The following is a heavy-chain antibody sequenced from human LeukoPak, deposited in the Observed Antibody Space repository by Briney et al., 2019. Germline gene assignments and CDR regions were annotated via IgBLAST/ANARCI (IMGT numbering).Heavy chain of an antibody. D-gene: IGHD2-15*01. CDR2: IYSGGST. J-gene: IGHJ4*02. CDR3: VRDVYCSRGTCQQN. CDR1: GFTVSSNY. V-gene: IGHV3-66*01. Sequence: GGSLRLSCAASGFTVSSNYMSWVRQAPGKGLEWVSVIYSGGSTYYADSVKGRFTISRDNSKNTLYLQMNSLRAEDTAVYYCVRDVYCSRGTCQQNWGQGTLVTVSS.